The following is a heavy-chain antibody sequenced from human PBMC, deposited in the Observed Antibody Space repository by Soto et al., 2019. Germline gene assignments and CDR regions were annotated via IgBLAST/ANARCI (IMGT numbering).Heavy chain of an antibody. D-gene: IGHD6-19*01. J-gene: IGHJ6*02. CDR1: GLIFSDYH. CDR2: IRRKANSYTT. Sequence: EVQLVESGGGLVQPGGSLRLSCAASGLIFSDYHMDWVRQAPGKGLEWVGRIRRKANSYTTEYAASVKGRFTISRDDSKNSLYLQMNSMKTEDTAVYYCALLGGWSGGSNNRDVWGQVTTVTVSS. V-gene: IGHV3-72*01. CDR3: ALLGGWSGGSNNRDV.